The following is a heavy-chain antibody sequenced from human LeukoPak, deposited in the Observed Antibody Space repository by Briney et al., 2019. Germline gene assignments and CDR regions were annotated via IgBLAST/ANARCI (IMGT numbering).Heavy chain of an antibody. Sequence: GGSLRLSCSTSESLKGYAMSWVRQAPGMGPEWVASISSSGSYMYYADSVKGRFIISRDNAKKSLSLEMNSLTSQDTAIYYCARCALGVWADNYYMDVWGTGTTVIVSS. CDR2: ISSSGSYM. J-gene: IGHJ6*03. D-gene: IGHD3-16*01. V-gene: IGHV3-21*01. CDR3: ARCALGVWADNYYMDV. CDR1: ESLKGYA.